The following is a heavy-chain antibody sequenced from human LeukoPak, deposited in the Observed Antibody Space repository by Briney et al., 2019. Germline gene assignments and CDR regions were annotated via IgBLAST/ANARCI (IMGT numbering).Heavy chain of an antibody. J-gene: IGHJ4*02. CDR2: IRYDGSNK. D-gene: IGHD6-19*01. V-gene: IGHV3-30*02. Sequence: GGSLRLSCAASGFTFSSYGMHWVRQAPGKGLEWVAFIRYDGSNKYYADSVKGRFTISRDNSKNTLYLQMNSLRAEDTAVYYCAKGSSLSGVAGALLGWGQGTLVTVSS. CDR3: AKGSSLSGVAGALLG. CDR1: GFTFSSYG.